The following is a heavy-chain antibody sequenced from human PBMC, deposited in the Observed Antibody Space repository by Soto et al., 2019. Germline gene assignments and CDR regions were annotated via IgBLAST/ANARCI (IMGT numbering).Heavy chain of an antibody. CDR1: GFTFSGSA. Sequence: EVQLVESGGGLVQPGGSLKLSCAASGFTFSGSAMHWVRQASGKGLEWVGRIRSKANSYATAYAASVKGRFTISRDDSKNTAYLQMNSLKTEDTAVYYCTRHDEVVAAADYYYGMDVWGQGTTVTVSS. CDR2: IRSKANSYAT. V-gene: IGHV3-73*02. D-gene: IGHD2-15*01. CDR3: TRHDEVVAAADYYYGMDV. J-gene: IGHJ6*02.